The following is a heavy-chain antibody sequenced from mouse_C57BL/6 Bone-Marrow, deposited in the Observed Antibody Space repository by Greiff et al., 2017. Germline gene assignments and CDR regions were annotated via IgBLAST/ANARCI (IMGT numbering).Heavy chain of an antibody. CDR2: IYPGSGNT. V-gene: IGHV1-76*01. CDR3: ASGRYGPYWYFDV. Sequence: QVQLQQSGAELVRPGASVKLSCKASGYTFTDYYINWVKQRPGQGLEWIARIYPGSGNTYYNEKFKGKATLTAEKSSSTAYMQLSSLTSEDSAVYFCASGRYGPYWYFDVWGTGTTVTVSS. CDR1: GYTFTDYY. J-gene: IGHJ1*03. D-gene: IGHD2-10*02.